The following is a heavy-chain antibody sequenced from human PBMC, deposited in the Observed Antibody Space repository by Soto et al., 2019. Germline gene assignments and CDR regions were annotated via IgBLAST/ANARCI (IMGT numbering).Heavy chain of an antibody. CDR2: IHRVENSNYSDST. J-gene: IGHJ4*02. CDR3: ARDGSGPFDY. D-gene: IGHD5-12*01. Sequence: VQLVESGGGLIQAGGSLRLSCAASGFTVRTNDMSWVRPAPGKGLEWIALIHRVENSNYSDSTYYADSVRDRFTISRDNSKNTVDLQMNDLSAEDTARYYCARDGSGPFDYWGQGSLVTVSS. V-gene: IGHV3-66*01. CDR1: GFTVRTND.